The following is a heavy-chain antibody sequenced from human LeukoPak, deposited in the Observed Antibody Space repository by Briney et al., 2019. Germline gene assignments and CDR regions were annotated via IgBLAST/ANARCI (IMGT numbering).Heavy chain of an antibody. CDR1: GYTFTSYY. V-gene: IGHV1-46*01. CDR2: INPTGGST. Sequence: ASVKVSCKASGYTFTSYYMHWVRQAPGQGLEWMGLINPTGGSTGYAQKFQGRVTMTRDMSTSTDYMELSSLRSEDTAIYYCARDNSVGDNAWWFDPWGEGTLVTVSS. CDR3: ARDNSVGDNAWWFDP. J-gene: IGHJ5*02. D-gene: IGHD1-26*01.